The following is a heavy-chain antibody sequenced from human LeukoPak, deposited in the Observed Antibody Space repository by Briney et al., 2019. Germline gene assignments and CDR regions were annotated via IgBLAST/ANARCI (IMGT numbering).Heavy chain of an antibody. J-gene: IGHJ4*02. CDR1: GGSISSSSYY. V-gene: IGHV4-39*01. D-gene: IGHD2-21*01. CDR3: ARHDGIQLWCIDY. CDR2: IYYSGST. Sequence: SETLSLTCTVSGGSISSSSYYWGWIRQPPGKGLEWIGSIYYSGSTYYNPSLKSRVTIFVDPSKNQFSLKLNSLTAADTAVYYCARHDGIQLWCIDYWGQGTLVTVSA.